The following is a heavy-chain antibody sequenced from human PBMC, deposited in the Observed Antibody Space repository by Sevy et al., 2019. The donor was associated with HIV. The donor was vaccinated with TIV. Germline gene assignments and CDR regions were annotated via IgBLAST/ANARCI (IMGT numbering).Heavy chain of an antibody. D-gene: IGHD3-22*01. CDR2: ISGSGGNT. CDR3: AKVASIGHYYDSSGYYHFDY. Sequence: GGSLRLSCAASGFTFSSYAMSWVRQAPGKGLEWVSAISGSGGNTYYADSVKGRFTISRDNSKNTLYLQMNSLRAEDTAVYYCAKVASIGHYYDSSGYYHFDYWGQGTLVTVSS. J-gene: IGHJ4*02. CDR1: GFTFSSYA. V-gene: IGHV3-23*01.